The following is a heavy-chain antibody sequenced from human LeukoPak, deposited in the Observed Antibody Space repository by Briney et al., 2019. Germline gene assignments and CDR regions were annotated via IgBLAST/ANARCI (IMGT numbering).Heavy chain of an antibody. D-gene: IGHD5-12*01. J-gene: IGHJ4*02. CDR1: GGTFSSYA. Sequence: SVKVSCKASGGTFSSYAISWVRQAPGQGLEWMGGIIPIFGAANYAQKFQGRVTITTDESTSTAYMELSSLRSEDTAVYYCARGIGYSGYDQLDYWGQGTLVTVSS. V-gene: IGHV1-69*05. CDR3: ARGIGYSGYDQLDY. CDR2: IIPIFGAA.